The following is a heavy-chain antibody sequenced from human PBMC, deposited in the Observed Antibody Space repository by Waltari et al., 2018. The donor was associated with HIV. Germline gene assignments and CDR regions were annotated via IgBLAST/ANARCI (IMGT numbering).Heavy chain of an antibody. J-gene: IGHJ4*02. CDR2: ITSTSFTR. D-gene: IGHD3-22*01. Sequence: EVQLVESGGGLVQPGGSLRLSCAASGFAFSPSHMNWVRQAPGKGLVWVSYITSTSFTRYYADSVKGRFTISRDNAKNSLYLQMNSLRDEDTAVYFCARDRSSSGYYFDYWGQGTLVTVSS. CDR3: ARDRSSSGYYFDY. CDR1: GFAFSPSH. V-gene: IGHV3-48*02.